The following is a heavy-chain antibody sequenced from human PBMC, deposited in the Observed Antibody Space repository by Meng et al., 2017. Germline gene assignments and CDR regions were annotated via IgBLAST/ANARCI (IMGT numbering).Heavy chain of an antibody. CDR1: GGSISSNSW. CDR2: VYHNGNA. V-gene: IGHV4-4*02. CDR3: ARELDAVGVTAYDL. D-gene: IGHD2-21*02. Sequence: QVHLLEPCPGLVKPSGTLSLTCAVPGGSISSNSWWSWVRQPPGKGLEWIGEVYHNGNANYNPSLKSRVTISVDKSKNQFSPKLSFVAAADTAIYYCARELDAVGVTAYDLWGQGTLVTVSS. J-gene: IGHJ4*02.